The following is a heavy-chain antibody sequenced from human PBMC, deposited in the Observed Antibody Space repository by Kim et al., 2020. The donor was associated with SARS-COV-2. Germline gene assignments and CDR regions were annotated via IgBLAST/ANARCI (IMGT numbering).Heavy chain of an antibody. J-gene: IGHJ6*02. D-gene: IGHD6-19*01. CDR2: IYYSGST. CDR1: GGSISSSSYY. CDR3: ARDQTIAVAGTSNYYYYYGMDV. V-gene: IGHV4-39*07. Sequence: SETLSLTCTVSGGSISSSSYYWGWIRQPPGKGLEWIGSIYYSGSTYYNPSLKSRVTISVDTSKNQFSLKLSSVTAADTAVYYCARDQTIAVAGTSNYYYYYGMDVWGQGTTVTVSS.